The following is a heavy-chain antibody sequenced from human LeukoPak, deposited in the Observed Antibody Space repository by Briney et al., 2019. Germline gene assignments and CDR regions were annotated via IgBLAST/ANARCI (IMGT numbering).Heavy chain of an antibody. Sequence: TGGSLRLSCAASGFTFSSYGMHWVRQAPGKGLEWVSSISSSSSYIYYADSVKGRFTISRDNAKNSLYLQMNSLRAEDTAVYYCAREYYYDSSGYLYYFDYWGQGTLVTVSS. V-gene: IGHV3-21*01. CDR1: GFTFSSYG. D-gene: IGHD3-22*01. CDR2: ISSSSSYI. CDR3: AREYYYDSSGYLYYFDY. J-gene: IGHJ4*02.